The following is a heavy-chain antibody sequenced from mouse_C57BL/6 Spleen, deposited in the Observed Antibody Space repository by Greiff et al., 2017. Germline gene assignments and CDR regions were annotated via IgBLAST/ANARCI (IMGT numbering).Heavy chain of an antibody. CDR3: ARRPNWGYAMDY. Sequence: VQLQQSGAELVRPGTSVKLSCKASGYTFTSYWMHWVKQRPGQGLEWIGVIDPSDSYTNYNQKFEGKATLTVDTSSSTAYMQLSSLTSEDSAVYYCARRPNWGYAMDYWGQGTSVTVSS. CDR2: IDPSDSYT. J-gene: IGHJ4*01. D-gene: IGHD4-1*01. V-gene: IGHV1-59*01. CDR1: GYTFTSYW.